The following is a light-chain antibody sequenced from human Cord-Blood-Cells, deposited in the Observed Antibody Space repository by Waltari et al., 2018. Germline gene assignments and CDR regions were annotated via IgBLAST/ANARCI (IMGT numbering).Light chain of an antibody. V-gene: IGKV3-15*01. J-gene: IGKJ1*01. CDR2: GAS. Sequence: EIVMTQSPATLPVSPGERATLSCRASQSVSRNLAWYQQKPGQAPRRLIYGASTRATGIPARFSGSGSGTEFTLTISSLQSEDFAVYYCQQYNNWPPWTFGQGTKVEIK. CDR1: QSVSRN. CDR3: QQYNNWPPWT.